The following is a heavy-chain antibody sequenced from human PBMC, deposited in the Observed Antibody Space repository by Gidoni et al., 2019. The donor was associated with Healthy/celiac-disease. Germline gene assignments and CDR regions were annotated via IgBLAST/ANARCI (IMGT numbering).Heavy chain of an antibody. Sequence: EVQLVQSGAEVKKPGESLKISCKGSGYSFTSYWIGWVRQMPGKGLEWMGIIYPGDSDTRYSPSFQGQVTISADKSISTAYLQWSSLKASDTAMYYCARHVVVRGVIMPPYGMDVWGQGTTVTVSS. CDR2: IYPGDSDT. CDR3: ARHVVVRGVIMPPYGMDV. D-gene: IGHD3-10*01. J-gene: IGHJ6*02. V-gene: IGHV5-51*01. CDR1: GYSFTSYW.